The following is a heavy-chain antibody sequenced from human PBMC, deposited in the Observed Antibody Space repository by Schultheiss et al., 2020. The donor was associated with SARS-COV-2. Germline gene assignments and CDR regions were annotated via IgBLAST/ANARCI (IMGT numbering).Heavy chain of an antibody. Sequence: GGSLRLSCAASGFTFSNAWMNWVRQAPGKGLEWVGRIKSKTDGGTTDYAAPVKGRFTISRDDSKNTLYLQMNSLKTEDTAVYYCTTDLWVLRFLYYYYMDVWGKGTTVTVSS. J-gene: IGHJ6*03. CDR3: TTDLWVLRFLYYYYMDV. CDR1: GFTFSNAW. CDR2: IKSKTDGGTT. D-gene: IGHD3-3*01. V-gene: IGHV3-15*07.